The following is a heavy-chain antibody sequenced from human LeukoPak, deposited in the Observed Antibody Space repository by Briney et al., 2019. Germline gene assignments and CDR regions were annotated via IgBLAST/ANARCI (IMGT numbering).Heavy chain of an antibody. CDR3: AGGRIFHSGGLLWFWERMGAPAHADY. J-gene: IGHJ4*02. Sequence: KPSETLSLTCTVSGGSISSYYWSWIRQPAGKGLEWIGRIYTSGSTNYNPSLKSRVTMSVDTSKNQFSLKLSSVTAADTAVYYCAGGRIFHSGGLLWFWERMGAPAHADYWGQGTLVTVSS. V-gene: IGHV4-4*07. CDR2: IYTSGST. D-gene: IGHD3-10*01. CDR1: GGSISSYY.